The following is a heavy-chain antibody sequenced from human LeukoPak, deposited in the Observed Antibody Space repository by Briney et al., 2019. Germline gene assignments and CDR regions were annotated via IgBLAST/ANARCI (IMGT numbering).Heavy chain of an antibody. CDR1: GYTFTGYY. CDR3: ARIGTVRFLEWLPQLDAFDI. J-gene: IGHJ3*02. CDR2: INPNSGGT. Sequence: ASVKVSCKASGYTFTGYYMHWVRQAPGQGLEWMGWINPNSGGTNYAQKFQGRVTMTRDTSISTAYMELSRLRSDDTAVYYCARIGTVRFLEWLPQLDAFDIWGQGTMVTVSS. D-gene: IGHD3-3*01. V-gene: IGHV1-2*02.